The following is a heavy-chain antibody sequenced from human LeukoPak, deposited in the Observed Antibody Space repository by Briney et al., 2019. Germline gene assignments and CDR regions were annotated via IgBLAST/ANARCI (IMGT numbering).Heavy chain of an antibody. Sequence: SETLSLTCTVSGGSINSGSYYWGWVRQPPGKGLEWIGSFFYTGRNYHYNPSLRSRVSFSIDTSNKQFSLKLTSVTAADTAIYYCMRDGDNSAYLTHGPFDFWSQGILVAVSS. CDR1: GGSINSGSYY. J-gene: IGHJ4*02. CDR3: MRDGDNSAYLTHGPFDF. CDR2: FFYTGRN. V-gene: IGHV4-39*07. D-gene: IGHD3-22*01.